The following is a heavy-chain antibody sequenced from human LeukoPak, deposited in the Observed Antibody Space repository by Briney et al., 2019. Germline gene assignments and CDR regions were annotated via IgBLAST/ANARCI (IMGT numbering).Heavy chain of an antibody. CDR2: ISYDGSNK. CDR1: GFTFSSYA. D-gene: IGHD3-9*01. V-gene: IGHV3-30*04. Sequence: PGGSLRLSCAASGFTFSSYAMHWVRQAPGKGPEWVAVISYDGSNKYYADSVKGRFTISRDNSKNTLYLQMNSLRAEDTAVYYCARGPFDWLRDYWGQGTLVTVSS. CDR3: ARGPFDWLRDY. J-gene: IGHJ4*02.